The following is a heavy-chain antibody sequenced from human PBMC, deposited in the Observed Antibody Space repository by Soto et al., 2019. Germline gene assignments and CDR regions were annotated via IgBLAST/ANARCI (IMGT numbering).Heavy chain of an antibody. CDR1: VSTFTAFC. D-gene: IGHD3-9*01. CDR2: ISANNGNT. V-gene: IGHV1-18*01. J-gene: IGHJ4*02. CDR3: ARSAPFDIYAITPVEV. Sequence: SVKVCCKTSVSTFTAFCISMHLQAPGQGLEWVGWISANNGNTKYSQKFQGRVSLTTETSASTAYMELRSLRSDDTAVYYCARSAPFDIYAITPVEVWGQGTLVTGSS.